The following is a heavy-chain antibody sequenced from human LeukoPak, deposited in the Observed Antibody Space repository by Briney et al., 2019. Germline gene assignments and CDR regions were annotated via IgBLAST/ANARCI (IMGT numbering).Heavy chain of an antibody. CDR3: ARGHYYDSSERGMDV. J-gene: IGHJ6*02. Sequence: PSETPSLTCAVYGGSFSGYYWSWIRQPPGKGLEWIGEINHSGSTNYNPSLKSRVTISVDTSKNQFSLKLSSVTAADTAVYYCARGHYYDSSERGMDVWGQGTTVTVSS. D-gene: IGHD3-22*01. CDR2: INHSGST. V-gene: IGHV4-34*01. CDR1: GGSFSGYY.